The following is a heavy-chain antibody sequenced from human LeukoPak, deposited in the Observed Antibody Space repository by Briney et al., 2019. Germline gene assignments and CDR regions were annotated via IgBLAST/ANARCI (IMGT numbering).Heavy chain of an antibody. CDR3: ARVSQTPAYYYTGGYYYHDY. CDR2: MNPNSGNT. V-gene: IGHV1-8*01. Sequence: ASVKVSCKASGYTFSAYDINWVRQATGQGLEWMGWMNPNSGNTGFAQKFQGRLTMTRDTSINTAYMELSNLRSEDTAVYYCARVSQTPAYYYTGGYYYHDYWGQGTRVTVSS. D-gene: IGHD3-22*01. CDR1: GYTFSAYD. J-gene: IGHJ4*02.